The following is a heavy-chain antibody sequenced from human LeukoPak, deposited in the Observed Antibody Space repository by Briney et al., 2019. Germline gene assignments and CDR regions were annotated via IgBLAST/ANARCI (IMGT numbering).Heavy chain of an antibody. Sequence: PGGSLRLSCVASGFSFSTYAMVWVRQAPGKGLEWVSAMTRDGRTFYADSVKGRFTISRDNSKNTLYLQMNSLRAEDTAVYYCAKIQQWLAGGSDFWGQGTLVTV. CDR1: GFSFSTYA. D-gene: IGHD6-19*01. CDR2: MTRDGRT. J-gene: IGHJ4*02. CDR3: AKIQQWLAGGSDF. V-gene: IGHV3-23*01.